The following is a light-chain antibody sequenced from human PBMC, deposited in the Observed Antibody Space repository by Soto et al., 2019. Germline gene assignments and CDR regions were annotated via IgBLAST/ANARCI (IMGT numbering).Light chain of an antibody. Sequence: QSVLTQPPSVSGAPGQRVTISCTGSSSNIGAGYDVHWYQQLPGTAPKLLIYGNSNRPSGVPDRFSGSKSGTSASLAITGLQTGDEADYYCGTWDSSLSAYVFGTGTKV. CDR3: GTWDSSLSAYV. CDR2: GNS. V-gene: IGLV1-40*01. J-gene: IGLJ1*01. CDR1: SSNIGAGYD.